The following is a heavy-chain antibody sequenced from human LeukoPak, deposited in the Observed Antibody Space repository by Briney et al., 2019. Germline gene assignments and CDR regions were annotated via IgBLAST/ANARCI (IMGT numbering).Heavy chain of an antibody. J-gene: IGHJ4*02. Sequence: SVKVSCKASGGTFSSYAISWVRQAPGQGLEWMGGIIPIFGTANYAQKFQGRVTITADKSTSTAYMELSSLRSKDTAVYYCASSYCSGGSCSWVDYWGQGTLVTVSS. V-gene: IGHV1-69*06. CDR1: GGTFSSYA. CDR3: ASSYCSGGSCSWVDY. CDR2: IIPIFGTA. D-gene: IGHD2-15*01.